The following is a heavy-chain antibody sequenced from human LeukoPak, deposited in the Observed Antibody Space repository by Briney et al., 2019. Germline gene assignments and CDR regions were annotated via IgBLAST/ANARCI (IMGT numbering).Heavy chain of an antibody. Sequence: GGSLRLSCAASGFAVSNKFMYWVRQAPGKGLEWVSVIRVGDVTHYADSVKGRFTTSRDSSKNTVYLQMESLRVEDTAVYYCAREDNGGATDDGFDVWGHGAVVTVSS. V-gene: IGHV3-53*01. J-gene: IGHJ3*01. CDR2: IRVGDVT. CDR3: AREDNGGATDDGFDV. D-gene: IGHD3-16*01. CDR1: GFAVSNKF.